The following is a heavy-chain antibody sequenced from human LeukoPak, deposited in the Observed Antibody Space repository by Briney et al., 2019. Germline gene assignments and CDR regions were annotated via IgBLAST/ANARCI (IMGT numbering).Heavy chain of an antibody. CDR1: GFTFSSYE. CDR3: ARGTLRGVIDY. Sequence: GGSLRLSCAASGFTFSSYEMNWVRQAPGKGLEWVSYISSSGSTIYYADSVKGRFTISRDNAKNSLYLQMNSLRAEDTAVYYCARGTLRGVIDYWGQGTLVTVSS. V-gene: IGHV3-48*03. CDR2: ISSSGSTI. J-gene: IGHJ4*02. D-gene: IGHD3-10*01.